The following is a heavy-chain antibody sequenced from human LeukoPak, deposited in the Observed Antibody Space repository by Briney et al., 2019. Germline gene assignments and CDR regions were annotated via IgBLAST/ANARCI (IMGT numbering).Heavy chain of an antibody. J-gene: IGHJ6*02. CDR3: ARGGGLDV. CDR2: IMKDGGQK. Sequence: GGSLRLSCAASGFTFRNFWMNWDRQAPGKGLEWVASIMKDGGQKKYVDSVKGRFTISRDNAKNSLYLQMSNLRAEDTAVYFCARGGGLDVWGQGATVTVSS. CDR1: GFTFRNFW. V-gene: IGHV3-7*03. D-gene: IGHD3-16*01.